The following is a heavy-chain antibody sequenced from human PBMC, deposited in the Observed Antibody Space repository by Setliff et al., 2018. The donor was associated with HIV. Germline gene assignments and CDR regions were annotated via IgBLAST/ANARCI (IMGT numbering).Heavy chain of an antibody. CDR2: INAGNGNT. J-gene: IGHJ5*02. D-gene: IGHD6-6*01. CDR3: ARGFSVYSSSDPLLNWFDP. V-gene: IGHV1-3*01. CDR1: GYTFTSYG. Sequence: GASVKVSCKASGYTFTSYGISWVRQAPGQRLEWMGWINAGNGNTKFSQKFQGRVTITRDTSATTAYMELSSLRSEDTAVYYCARGFSVYSSSDPLLNWFDPWGQGTPVTVSS.